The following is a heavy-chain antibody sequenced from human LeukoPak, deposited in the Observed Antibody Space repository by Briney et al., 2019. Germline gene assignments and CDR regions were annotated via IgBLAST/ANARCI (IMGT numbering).Heavy chain of an antibody. CDR3: AKGYGGLIDC. J-gene: IGHJ4*02. V-gene: IGHV3-30*18. Sequence: GGSLRLSCAASGFTFSSYGMHWVRQAPGKGLEWVAVISYDGSNKYYADSVKGRFTISRDNSKNTLYLQMNSLRAEDTAVYYCAKGYGGLIDCWGQGTLVTVSS. D-gene: IGHD4-23*01. CDR1: GFTFSSYG. CDR2: ISYDGSNK.